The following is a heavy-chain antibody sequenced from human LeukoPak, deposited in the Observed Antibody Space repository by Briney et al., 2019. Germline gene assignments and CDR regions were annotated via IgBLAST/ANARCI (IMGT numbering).Heavy chain of an antibody. D-gene: IGHD3-22*01. J-gene: IGHJ3*02. Sequence: GASVKVSCKVSGYTLTELSMHWVRQAPGKGLEWMGGFDPEDGETIYAQKFQGRVTMTEDTSTSTAYMELRSLRSDDTAVYYCSTMIVVVGDAFDIWGQGTMVTVSS. V-gene: IGHV1-24*01. CDR1: GYTLTELS. CDR3: STMIVVVGDAFDI. CDR2: FDPEDGET.